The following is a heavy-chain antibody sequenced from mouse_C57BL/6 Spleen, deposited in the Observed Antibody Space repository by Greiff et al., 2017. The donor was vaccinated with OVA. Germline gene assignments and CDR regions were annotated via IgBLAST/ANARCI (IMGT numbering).Heavy chain of an antibody. CDR1: GYTFTSYW. Sequence: VQLQQPGTELVKPGASVKLSCKASGYTFTSYWMHWVKQRPGQGLEWIGNLNPSSGGTNYNEKLKSKATLTVDKSSSTAYMQISSLTSEDSAGYYCARGPGYFDVWGTGTTVTVSS. CDR2: LNPSSGGT. V-gene: IGHV1-53*01. J-gene: IGHJ1*03. CDR3: ARGPGYFDV.